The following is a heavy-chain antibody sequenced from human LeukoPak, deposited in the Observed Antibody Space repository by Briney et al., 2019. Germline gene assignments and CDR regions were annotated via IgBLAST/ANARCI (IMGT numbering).Heavy chain of an antibody. CDR1: GFTFSIYE. J-gene: IGHJ4*02. CDR2: ISSSGSTI. Sequence: GGSLRLSCAASGFTFSIYEMNWVRQAPGKGLEWVSYISSSGSTIFYADSVKGRFTISRDNAKNSLYLQMNSLRAEDTAVYYCARDYGGSSPFDYWGRGTLVTVSS. CDR3: ARDYGGSSPFDY. D-gene: IGHD4-23*01. V-gene: IGHV3-48*03.